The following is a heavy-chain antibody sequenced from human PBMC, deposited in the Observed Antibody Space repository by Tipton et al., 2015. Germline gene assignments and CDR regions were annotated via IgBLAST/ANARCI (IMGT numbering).Heavy chain of an antibody. CDR1: GVSISGTSYY. Sequence: LRLSCTVSGVSISGTSYYWGWIRQPPGKGLEWIGYISYTDGAHYNPALKSRVTISVDTSKNQFSLTLNSVAAADTAVYYCARDLEHGMDVWGQGTTVTVSS. CDR3: ARDLEHGMDV. J-gene: IGHJ6*02. CDR2: ISYTDGA. V-gene: IGHV4-39*07. D-gene: IGHD5-24*01.